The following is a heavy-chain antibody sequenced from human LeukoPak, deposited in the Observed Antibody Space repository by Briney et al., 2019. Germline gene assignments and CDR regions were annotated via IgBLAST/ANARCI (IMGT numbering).Heavy chain of an antibody. CDR2: ISISGTNM. CDR1: GFTFSGYE. CDR3: ARGGGSAYHYNAFDI. Sequence: GGSLRLSCAASGFTFSGYEMNWVRQAPGKGLGWVSYISISGTNMLYADSVKGRFTISRDNSRTSLFLQMSSLRAEDTAVYYCARGGGSAYHYNAFDIWGLGTMVTVSS. J-gene: IGHJ3*02. D-gene: IGHD3-22*01. V-gene: IGHV3-48*03.